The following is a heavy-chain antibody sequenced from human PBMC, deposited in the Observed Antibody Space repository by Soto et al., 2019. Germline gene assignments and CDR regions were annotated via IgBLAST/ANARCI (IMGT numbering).Heavy chain of an antibody. J-gene: IGHJ4*02. CDR3: AKDWGSGDGFDY. CDR1: GFNFSDYS. D-gene: IGHD7-27*01. Sequence: DVQLLESGGGLVKPGGSLRLSCETSGFNFSDYSMNWVRQAPGEGLEWVAFISSSSSFIYYADSVQGRFSVSRDNARNVMYLEMSSLRVEDKATYYCAKDWGSGDGFDYWGQGILVAVTS. CDR2: ISSSSSFI. V-gene: IGHV3-21*01.